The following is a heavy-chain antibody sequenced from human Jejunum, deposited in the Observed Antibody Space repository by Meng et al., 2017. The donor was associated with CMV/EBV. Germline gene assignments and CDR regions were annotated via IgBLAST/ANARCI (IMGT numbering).Heavy chain of an antibody. J-gene: IGHJ4*02. CDR1: GGSIRPHY. V-gene: IGHV4-59*11. Sequence: LTCTVSGGSIRPHYWSWIRPPPGKGLEWIGYVYFTGTTNYHPSLKSRVTISVDTSKNQFSLKLNSVTAADTAVYFCGRGGSSGREWGQGTLVTVSS. CDR3: GRGGSSGRE. CDR2: VYFTGTT. D-gene: IGHD6-19*01.